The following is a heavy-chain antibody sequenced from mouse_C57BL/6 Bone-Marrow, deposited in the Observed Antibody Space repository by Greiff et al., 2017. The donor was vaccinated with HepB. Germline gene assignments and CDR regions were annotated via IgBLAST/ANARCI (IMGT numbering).Heavy chain of an antibody. CDR2: FYPGSRSI. CDR3: ARHESRRDLDSGPFAY. V-gene: IGHV1-62-2*01. CDR1: GYTFTEYT. J-gene: IGHJ3*01. D-gene: IGHD4-1*01. Sequence: QVQLQQSGAELVKPGASVKLSCKASGYTFTEYTIHWVKQRSGQGLEWIGWFYPGSRSIKYNEKFKDKATLTADKSSSTVYMELSRVTSEDSAVYFCARHESRRDLDSGPFAYWGQGTLVTVSA.